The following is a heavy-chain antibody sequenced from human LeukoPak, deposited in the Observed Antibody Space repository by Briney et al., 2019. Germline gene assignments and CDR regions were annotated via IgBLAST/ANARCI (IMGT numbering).Heavy chain of an antibody. CDR3: ARNYIVVVVAAIKRPTYFDY. Sequence: SETLSLTCTVSGGSISSYYWSWVRQPAVKGLEWIGRIHSSGSTNYNPSLKSRVTISVDTSKNQFSLKLSSVTAADTAVYYCARNYIVVVVAAIKRPTYFDYWGQGTLVTVSS. J-gene: IGHJ4*02. D-gene: IGHD2-15*01. CDR2: IHSSGST. V-gene: IGHV4-4*07. CDR1: GGSISSYY.